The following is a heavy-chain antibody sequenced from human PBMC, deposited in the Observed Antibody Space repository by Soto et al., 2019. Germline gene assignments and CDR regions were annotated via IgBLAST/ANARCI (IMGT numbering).Heavy chain of an antibody. J-gene: IGHJ4*02. CDR1: GGSISSYY. CDR2: IYYSGST. Sequence: SETLSLTCTVSGGSISSYYWSWLRQAAGKGLEWIGYIYYSGSTNYNPSLKSRVTISVDTSKNQFSLKLSSVTAADTAVYYCASDRGSWFPLFDYWGQGTLVTVS. D-gene: IGHD6-13*01. CDR3: ASDRGSWFPLFDY. V-gene: IGHV4-59*01.